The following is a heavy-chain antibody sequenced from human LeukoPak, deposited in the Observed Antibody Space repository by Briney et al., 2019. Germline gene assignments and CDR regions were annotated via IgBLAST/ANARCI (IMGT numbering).Heavy chain of an antibody. CDR3: ARDNNFVLDY. CDR2: MRSDGSAT. Sequence: GGSLRLSCAVSGFTLTPYVMIWVRQAPGEGLEWVANMRSDGSATFYADSVKGRFTISRDNAKNSLYLQMNSLRAEDTAVYFCARDNNFVLDYWGQGILVTVSS. V-gene: IGHV3-7*01. D-gene: IGHD3-10*02. J-gene: IGHJ4*02. CDR1: GFTLTPYV.